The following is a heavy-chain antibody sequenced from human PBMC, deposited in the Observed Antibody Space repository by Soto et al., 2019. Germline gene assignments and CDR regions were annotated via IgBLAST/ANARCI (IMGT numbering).Heavy chain of an antibody. Sequence: QVQLQESGPGLVKPSETLSLTCTVSGGSISSYYWSWIRQPPGKGLEWIGYIYYSGSTNYNPSLKSRVTTSVDTSKNQFSLKLSSVTAADPAVYYCARSGYSSGWYLYYYYGMDVWGQGTTVTVSS. D-gene: IGHD6-19*01. J-gene: IGHJ6*02. CDR3: ARSGYSSGWYLYYYYGMDV. CDR2: IYYSGST. CDR1: GGSISSYY. V-gene: IGHV4-59*01.